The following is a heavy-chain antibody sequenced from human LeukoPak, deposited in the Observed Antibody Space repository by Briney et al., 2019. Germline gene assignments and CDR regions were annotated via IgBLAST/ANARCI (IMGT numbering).Heavy chain of an antibody. V-gene: IGHV1-69*04. J-gene: IGHJ4*02. CDR1: GGTFSSYT. CDR3: ARDLYDSSGYYYDY. CDR2: IIPILGIA. Sequence: GSSVKVSCKASGGTFSSYTISWVRQAPGQGLEWMGRIIPILGIANYAQKFQGRVTITADKSTSTAYMELSSLRSEDTAVYYCARDLYDSSGYYYDYRGQGTLVTVSS. D-gene: IGHD3-22*01.